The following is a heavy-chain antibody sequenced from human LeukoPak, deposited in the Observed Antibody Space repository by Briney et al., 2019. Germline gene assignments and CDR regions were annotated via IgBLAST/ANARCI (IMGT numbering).Heavy chain of an antibody. CDR1: GGSISSYY. Sequence: KPSETLSLTCTVSGGSISSYYWSWIRQPPGKGLEWIGYIYYSGSTNYNPSLKSRVTISVDTSKNQFSLKLSSVTAADTAVYYCARDRTTTGPDGMDVWGQGTTVTVSS. V-gene: IGHV4-59*01. D-gene: IGHD1-1*01. J-gene: IGHJ6*02. CDR3: ARDRTTTGPDGMDV. CDR2: IYYSGST.